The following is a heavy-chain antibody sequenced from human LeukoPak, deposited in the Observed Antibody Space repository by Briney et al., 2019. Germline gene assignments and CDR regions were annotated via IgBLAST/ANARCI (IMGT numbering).Heavy chain of an antibody. CDR3: ARGVRIAVAGNIDY. CDR1: GFTFSSYG. D-gene: IGHD6-19*01. J-gene: IGHJ4*02. CDR2: ISYDGANK. V-gene: IGHV3-30*03. Sequence: GRSLRLSCAASGFTFSSYGMHWVRQAPGKGLEWVAVISYDGANKHYADSVKGRFTISRDNSKNTLYMQMNSLRAEDTAVYYCARGVRIAVAGNIDYWGQGTLVTVSS.